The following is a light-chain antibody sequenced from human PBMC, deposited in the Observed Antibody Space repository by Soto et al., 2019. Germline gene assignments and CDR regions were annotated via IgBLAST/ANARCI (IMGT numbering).Light chain of an antibody. J-gene: IGKJ4*01. Sequence: EIVMTQSPATLSVSPGERATLSCRASQSVRSNLAWYRQKPGQPPRLLIYGASTRASDIPARFSASGSGTEFTLTISSLQSEDFAVYHCQQYNEWPLSFGGGTKVEI. CDR1: QSVRSN. CDR3: QQYNEWPLS. CDR2: GAS. V-gene: IGKV3-15*01.